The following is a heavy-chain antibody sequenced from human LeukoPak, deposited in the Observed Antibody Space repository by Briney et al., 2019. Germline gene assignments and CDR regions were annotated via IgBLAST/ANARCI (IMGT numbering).Heavy chain of an antibody. D-gene: IGHD3-10*01. J-gene: IGHJ3*02. CDR1: GYFINSGYY. Sequence: SETLSLTCAVSGYFINSGYYWAWIRQPPGKGLEWIGSIYHSGSTYYNPSLKSRVTISVDTSKNQFSLKLSSVTAADTAVYYCARSGPEWYYGSGYAFDIWGQGTMVTVSS. CDR3: ARSGPEWYYGSGYAFDI. V-gene: IGHV4-38-2*01. CDR2: IYHSGST.